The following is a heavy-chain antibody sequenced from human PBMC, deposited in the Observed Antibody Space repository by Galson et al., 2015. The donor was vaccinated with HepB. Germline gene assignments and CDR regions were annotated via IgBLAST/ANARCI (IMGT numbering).Heavy chain of an antibody. V-gene: IGHV3-23*01. CDR2: VSSRGEST. CDR3: AGSEAYSGTYYAGMDV. Sequence: SLRLSCAASRFTFSSYAMSWVRLAPGKGLEWVSAVSSRGESTYYADSVRGRFAISRDNSRNTLYLHMTSRRAEDTAIYYCAGSEAYSGTYYAGMDVWGQGTTVTVSS. J-gene: IGHJ6*02. CDR1: RFTFSSYA. D-gene: IGHD1-26*01.